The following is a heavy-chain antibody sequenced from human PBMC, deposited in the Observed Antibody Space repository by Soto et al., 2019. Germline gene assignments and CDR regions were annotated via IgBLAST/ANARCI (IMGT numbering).Heavy chain of an antibody. CDR2: IYYSGST. D-gene: IGHD5-18*01. CDR1: GGSINSSSYY. V-gene: IGHV4-39*01. Sequence: SETLSLTCTVSGGSINSSSYYWGWIRQPPGKGLEWIGSIYYSGSTYYNPSLKSRVTISVDTSKSQFSLKLSSVTAADTAVYYCARRIRDTAMVAFDYWGQGTLVTVSS. CDR3: ARRIRDTAMVAFDY. J-gene: IGHJ4*02.